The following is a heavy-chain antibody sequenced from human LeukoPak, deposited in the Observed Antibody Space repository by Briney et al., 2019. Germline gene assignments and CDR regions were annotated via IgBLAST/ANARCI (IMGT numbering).Heavy chain of an antibody. Sequence: SETLSLTCAVYGGSFSGYYWTWVRQPPGKGLEWIGEINNSGSTNCNPSLKSRVTVSVDTSKNQFSLKLTSVTAADTAVYYCARARETVAIDYWGQGTRVTVSS. D-gene: IGHD5-12*01. CDR1: GGSFSGYY. CDR3: ARARETVAIDY. V-gene: IGHV4-34*01. J-gene: IGHJ4*02. CDR2: INNSGST.